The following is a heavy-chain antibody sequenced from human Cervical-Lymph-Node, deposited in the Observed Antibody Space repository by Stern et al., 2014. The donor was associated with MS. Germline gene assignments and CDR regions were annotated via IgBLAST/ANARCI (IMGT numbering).Heavy chain of an antibody. D-gene: IGHD3-10*01. J-gene: IGHJ4*02. V-gene: IGHV4-39*01. Sequence: QLQLQESGPGLVKPSETLSLTCTVSGGSISSSNYYWGWIRQPPGKGLEWIGNIYYRGSTYYNPSLKSRVTISVDTSKNQVSLRLNSVTAADTAVYFCARLYGSAFDYWGQGSLVTVSS. CDR2: IYYRGST. CDR3: ARLYGSAFDY. CDR1: GGSISSSNYY.